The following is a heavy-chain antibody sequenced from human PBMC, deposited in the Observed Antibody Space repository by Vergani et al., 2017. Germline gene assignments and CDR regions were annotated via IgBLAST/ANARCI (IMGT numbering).Heavy chain of an antibody. CDR1: GFTFSSYS. CDR3: ARDAEYSSSSENWFYP. CDR2: ISSSSSCI. V-gene: IGHV3-21*01. J-gene: IGHJ5*02. D-gene: IGHD6-6*01. Sequence: EVQLVESGGGLVKPGGSLRLSCAASGFTFSSYSMNWVRQAQGKGLEWVSSISSSSSCIYYADSVKGRFTISRDNAKNSLYLQMNSLRAEDTAVYYCARDAEYSSSSENWFYPWGQGTLVTVSS.